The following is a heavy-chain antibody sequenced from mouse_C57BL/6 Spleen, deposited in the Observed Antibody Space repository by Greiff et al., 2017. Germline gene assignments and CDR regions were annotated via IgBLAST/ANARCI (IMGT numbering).Heavy chain of an antibody. D-gene: IGHD1-1*01. CDR2: IDPSDSET. CDR1: GYTFTSYW. Sequence: VQLQQPGAELVRPGSSVKLSCKASGYTFTSYWMHWVKQRPIQGLEWIGNIDPSDSETHYNQKFKDKATLTVDKSSSTAYMQLSSLTSEDSAVYYGAREGDYYGSSLGYWGQGTTLTVSS. J-gene: IGHJ2*01. V-gene: IGHV1-52*01. CDR3: AREGDYYGSSLGY.